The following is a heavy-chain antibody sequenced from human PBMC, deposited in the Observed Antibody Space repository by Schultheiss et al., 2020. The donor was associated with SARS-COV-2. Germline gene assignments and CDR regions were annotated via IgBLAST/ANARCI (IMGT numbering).Heavy chain of an antibody. J-gene: IGHJ4*02. D-gene: IGHD6-19*01. Sequence: GGSLRLSCAASGFTFSSYSMNWVRQAPGKGLEWVALMSYDGSNKYYADSVKGRFRISRDNSKDTLFLEMNSLRPEDTAVYYCARDDSSGWYGGVDYWGQGTLVTVSS. CDR1: GFTFSSYS. CDR3: ARDDSSGWYGGVDY. CDR2: MSYDGSNK. V-gene: IGHV3-30*03.